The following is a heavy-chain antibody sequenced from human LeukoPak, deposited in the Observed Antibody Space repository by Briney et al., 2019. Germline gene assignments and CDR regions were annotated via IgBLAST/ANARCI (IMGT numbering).Heavy chain of an antibody. CDR3: AKDKGAYYDSSGLTSY. D-gene: IGHD3-22*01. V-gene: IGHV3-23*01. CDR1: GFTFSSYA. J-gene: IGHJ4*02. CDR2: ISGSGGST. Sequence: GGSLRLSCAASGFTFSSYAMSWVRQAPGKGLEWVSAISGSGGSTYYADSVKGRFTISRDNSKNTLYLQMNSLRAEDTAVYYCAKDKGAYYDSSGLTSYWGQGTLVTVSS.